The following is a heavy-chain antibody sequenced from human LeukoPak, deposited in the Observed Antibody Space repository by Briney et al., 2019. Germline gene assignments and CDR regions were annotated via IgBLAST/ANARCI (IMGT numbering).Heavy chain of an antibody. J-gene: IGHJ4*02. V-gene: IGHV1-2*02. CDR3: ARDNAHHRGGDCSISN. CDR1: GYTFTGYY. Sequence: ASVKVSCKASGYTFTGYYMHWVRQAPGQGLEWMGWINPNSGGTNYAQKFQGRVTMTRDTSISTAYMELSRLRSDDTAVYYCARDNAHHRGGDCSISNWGQGTLVTVSS. CDR2: INPNSGGT. D-gene: IGHD2-21*02.